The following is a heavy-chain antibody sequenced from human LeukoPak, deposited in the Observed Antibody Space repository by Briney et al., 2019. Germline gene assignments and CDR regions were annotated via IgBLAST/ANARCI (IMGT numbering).Heavy chain of an antibody. CDR3: ARESGSYEE. J-gene: IGHJ4*02. CDR1: GFSVSSKY. CDR2: IYTNGDT. Sequence: GGSLRLSCAVSGFSVSSKYMGWVRQAPGKRLEWVSVIYTNGDTYDADAVKGRFTISRDDSENTVYLQMNSLRAEDTAMYYCARESGSYEEWGQGTLVTVSS. V-gene: IGHV3-53*01. D-gene: IGHD1-26*01.